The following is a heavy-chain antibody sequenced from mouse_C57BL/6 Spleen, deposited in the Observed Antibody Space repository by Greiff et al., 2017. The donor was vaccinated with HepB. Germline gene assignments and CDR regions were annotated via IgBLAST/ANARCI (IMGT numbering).Heavy chain of an antibody. D-gene: IGHD2-4*01. J-gene: IGHJ3*01. CDR2: IDPSDSYT. Sequence: QVQLQQPGAELVKPGASVKLSCKASGYTFTSYWMQWVKQRPGQGLEWIGEIDPSDSYTNYNQKFKGKATLTVDTSSSTAYMQLSSLTSEDSAVYYCASPLGLRRGFAYWGQGTLVTVSA. CDR3: ASPLGLRRGFAY. CDR1: GYTFTSYW. V-gene: IGHV1-50*01.